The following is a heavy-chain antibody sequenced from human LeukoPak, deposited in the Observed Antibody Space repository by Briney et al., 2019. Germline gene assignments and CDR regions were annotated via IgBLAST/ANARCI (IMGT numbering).Heavy chain of an antibody. CDR1: GFPFNNYP. CDR2: IAGAGDSM. D-gene: IGHD6-19*01. CDR3: ARVVGGVAGADF. V-gene: IGHV3-48*01. J-gene: IGHJ4*02. Sequence: GGSLRLSCAASGFPFNNYPMISVRQAPGKGLESVSYIAGAGDSMHYADSVRGRFAISRDNGKNSLYLQMNALRADDIAIYYCARVVGGVAGADFRGRGTLVTVSS.